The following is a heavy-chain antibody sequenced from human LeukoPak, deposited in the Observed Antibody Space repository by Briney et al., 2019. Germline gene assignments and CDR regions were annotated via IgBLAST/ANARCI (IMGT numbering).Heavy chain of an antibody. Sequence: SETLSLTCTVSGGSINSSRHFWGWIRQSPGKGLEWIGSIYYSGSTYYNASLKSRVTISVDMSKKQFSLKLSSVTAADTAMYYCARHRYSARYYDWDYWGQGTLVTVSS. CDR2: IYYSGST. CDR1: GGSINSSRHF. J-gene: IGHJ4*02. V-gene: IGHV4-39*01. D-gene: IGHD3-3*01. CDR3: ARHRYSARYYDWDY.